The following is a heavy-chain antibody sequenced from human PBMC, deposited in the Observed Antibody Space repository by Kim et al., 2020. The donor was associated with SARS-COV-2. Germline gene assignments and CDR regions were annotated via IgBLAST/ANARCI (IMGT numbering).Heavy chain of an antibody. CDR1: GYSISSGYY. J-gene: IGHJ4*02. Sequence: SETLSLTCTVSGYSISSGYYWGWIRQPPGKGLEWIGSIYHSGSTYYNPSLKSRVTISVDTSKNQFSLKLSSVTAADTAVYYCARDLDDILTGYYYWGQGT. D-gene: IGHD3-9*01. CDR2: IYHSGST. CDR3: ARDLDDILTGYYY. V-gene: IGHV4-38-2*02.